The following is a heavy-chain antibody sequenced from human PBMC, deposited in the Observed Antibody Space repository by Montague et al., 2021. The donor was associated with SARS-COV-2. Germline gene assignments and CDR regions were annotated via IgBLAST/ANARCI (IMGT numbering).Heavy chain of an antibody. D-gene: IGHD2-21*01. CDR2: IYYSGSA. CDR3: ARDIPPQNSDCGDAFDY. CDR1: DDSISSSSYY. Sequence: SETLSLTCIVSDDSISSSSYYWGWIRQPPGKGLEYIGSIYYSGSAYYNPSLKSRVTISIDTSKNQFSLKLNSVTAADTAVYYCARDIPPQNSDCGDAFDYWGQGTLVTVSS. V-gene: IGHV4-39*07. J-gene: IGHJ4*03.